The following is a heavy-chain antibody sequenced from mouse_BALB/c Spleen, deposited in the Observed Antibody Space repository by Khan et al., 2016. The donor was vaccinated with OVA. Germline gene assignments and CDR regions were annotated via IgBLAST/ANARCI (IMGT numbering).Heavy chain of an antibody. J-gene: IGHJ3*01. V-gene: IGHV1-77*01. Sequence: QVQLQQSGAELARPGASVKLSCTASGYTFTDYYINWVKQRTGQGLEWIGEISPGSGDTYYNERLRGKATLTADKSSSTAYMQLSSLTSEASAVYFCARRNYFGYTFAYWGQGTLVTVSA. CDR2: ISPGSGDT. CDR1: GYTFTDYY. D-gene: IGHD1-2*01. CDR3: ARRNYFGYTFAY.